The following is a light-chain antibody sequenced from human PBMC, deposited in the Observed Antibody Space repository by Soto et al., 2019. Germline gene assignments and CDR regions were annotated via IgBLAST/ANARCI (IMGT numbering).Light chain of an antibody. CDR1: ALPKQY. Sequence: SYELTQPPSVSVSPGQTARITCSGDALPKQYAYWYQQKPGQAPVLVIYKDSERPSGIPERFSGSSSGTTVTLTISGVQAEDEADYYCQSADSSGTCRVFGRGTKLTVL. CDR3: QSADSSGTCRV. V-gene: IGLV3-25*03. CDR2: KDS. J-gene: IGLJ3*02.